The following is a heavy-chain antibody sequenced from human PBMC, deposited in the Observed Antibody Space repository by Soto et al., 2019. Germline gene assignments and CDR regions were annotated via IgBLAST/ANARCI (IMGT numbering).Heavy chain of an antibody. D-gene: IGHD5-18*01. Sequence: GGSLRLSCAASGITFSSYAMSWVRQAPGKGLEWVSAISGSGGSTYYADSVKGRFTISXXXXKXXXYXQXXXLRAEDRAVYDCAKSFIQIWSQASDYWGQGTLVTVSP. V-gene: IGHV3-23*01. CDR3: AKSFIQIWSQASDY. J-gene: IGHJ4*02. CDR1: GITFSSYA. CDR2: ISGSGGST.